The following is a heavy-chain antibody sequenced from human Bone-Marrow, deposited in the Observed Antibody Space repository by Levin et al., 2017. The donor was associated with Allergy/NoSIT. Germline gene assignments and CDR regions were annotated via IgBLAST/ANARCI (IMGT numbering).Heavy chain of an antibody. D-gene: IGHD1-26*01. Sequence: GESLKISCAASGFSFSSYTMNWVRQAPGKGLEWVSSISPTAIHTFHADSVKGRFTISRDNARNSLYLQMNNLNFDDTALYFCVRDRAYESGSGSPWGQGTLVTVSS. CDR3: VRDRAYESGSGSP. CDR2: ISPTAIHT. CDR1: GFSFSSYT. J-gene: IGHJ5*02. V-gene: IGHV3-21*06.